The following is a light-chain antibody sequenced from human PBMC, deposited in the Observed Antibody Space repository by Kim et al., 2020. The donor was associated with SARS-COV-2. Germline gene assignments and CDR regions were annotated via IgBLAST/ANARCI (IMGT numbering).Light chain of an antibody. V-gene: IGKV1-39*01. CDR3: QQSYSTPYT. CDR2: AAS. CDR1: QSIDNH. J-gene: IGKJ2*01. Sequence: DIQMTQSPSSLSASVGDRVSITCRASQSIDNHLNWYQQKPGKAPILLIYAASNLQGGVPSRFSGSGSGTDFTLTINNLQPEDFAAYYCQQSYSTPYTFGQGTKLEI.